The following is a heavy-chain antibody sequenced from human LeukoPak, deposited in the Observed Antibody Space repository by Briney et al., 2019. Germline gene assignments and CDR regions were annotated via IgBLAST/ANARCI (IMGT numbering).Heavy chain of an antibody. CDR2: IYSGGST. CDR3: ARDRRGKLDY. D-gene: IGHD1-1*01. V-gene: IGHV3-53*01. Sequence: GGSLRLSCAASGFTVSSNYMSWVRQAPGKGLEWVSVIYSGGSTYYADSVKGRFTISRDNSKNTLYLQMSSLRAEDTAVYYCARDRRGKLDYWGQGTLVTVSS. CDR1: GFTVSSNY. J-gene: IGHJ4*02.